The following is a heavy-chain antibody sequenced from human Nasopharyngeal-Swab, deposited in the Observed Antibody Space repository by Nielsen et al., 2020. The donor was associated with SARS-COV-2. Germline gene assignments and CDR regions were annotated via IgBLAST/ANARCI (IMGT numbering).Heavy chain of an antibody. CDR2: ISDSGTST. V-gene: IGHV3-23*01. CDR1: GFTFSSYA. D-gene: IGHD3-3*01. CDR3: TKIPIYDWVTHYFDY. J-gene: IGHJ4*02. Sequence: GGSLRLSCVRSGFTFSSYAMSWVRQAPGKGLEWVSAISDSGTSTIYADSVRGRFTISRDNSRNTLFLQMNSLRGDDTAVYYCTKIPIYDWVTHYFDYWGQGTLVTVSS.